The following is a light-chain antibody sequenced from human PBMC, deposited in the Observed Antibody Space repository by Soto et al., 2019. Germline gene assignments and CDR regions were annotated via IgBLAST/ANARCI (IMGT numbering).Light chain of an antibody. V-gene: IGKV3-20*01. CDR1: QSVSSSY. CDR3: QQYGSSPWT. CDR2: AAS. Sequence: EIVLTQSPGTLSLSPGERATLSCRASQSVSSSYLAWYQQKPGQAPGLLIYAASSRATGIPDRFSGSGSGTDFTFTISRLEPEDFAVYYCQQYGSSPWTFGQGTKVDIK. J-gene: IGKJ1*01.